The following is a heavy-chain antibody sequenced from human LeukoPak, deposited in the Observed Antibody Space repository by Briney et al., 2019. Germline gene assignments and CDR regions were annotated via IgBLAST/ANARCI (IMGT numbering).Heavy chain of an antibody. D-gene: IGHD3-22*01. CDR2: IGGDGGTT. V-gene: IGHV3-43*02. Sequence: GGSLRLSCAASGFTFDDYAMHWVRQAPGKGLEWVSLIGGDGGTTYYADSVKGRFTISRDNSKNSLYLQMNSLGTEDTALYYCVKEPHYYDSSGYYWGQGTLVTVSS. CDR3: VKEPHYYDSSGYY. J-gene: IGHJ4*02. CDR1: GFTFDDYA.